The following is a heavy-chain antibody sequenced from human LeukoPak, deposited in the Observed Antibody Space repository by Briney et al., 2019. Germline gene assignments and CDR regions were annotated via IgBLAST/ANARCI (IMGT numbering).Heavy chain of an antibody. Sequence: GGSLRLSRAASGFIFSPYWLTWVRQAPGMGLEGVANMKEDGGEKFYVDSVRGRFTISRDNAKNSVYLQMNSLRVEDTGVYYCARVRTEWYIDLWGRGTLVTVST. D-gene: IGHD2-8*02. CDR1: GFIFSPYW. CDR3: ARVRTEWYIDL. CDR2: MKEDGGEK. J-gene: IGHJ2*01. V-gene: IGHV3-7*01.